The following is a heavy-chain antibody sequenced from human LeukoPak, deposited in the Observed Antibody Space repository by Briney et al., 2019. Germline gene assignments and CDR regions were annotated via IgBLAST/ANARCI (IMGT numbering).Heavy chain of an antibody. Sequence: PSEALSHTRFVTLVSNNNSILYGGWIRHPPGEGRECSVIIYYSGSPNYHSSLKSRVTISADTSKNQFSLKLSSVTAADTAVYCCARSPQVPIFGVAHYYYYMDVWGKGTTVTVSS. CDR3: ARSPQVPIFGVAHYYYYMDV. CDR2: IYYSGSP. D-gene: IGHD3-3*01. CDR1: LVSNNNSILY. J-gene: IGHJ6*03. V-gene: IGHV4-39*07.